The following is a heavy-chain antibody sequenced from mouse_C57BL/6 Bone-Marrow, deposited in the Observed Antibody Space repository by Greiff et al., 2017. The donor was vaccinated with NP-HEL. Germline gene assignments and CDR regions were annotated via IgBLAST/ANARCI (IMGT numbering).Heavy chain of an antibody. CDR3: ARGDGNYVFAY. V-gene: IGHV1-82*01. D-gene: IGHD2-1*01. CDR2: IYPGDGDT. CDR1: GYAFSSSW. J-gene: IGHJ3*01. Sequence: QVQLQQSGPELVKPGASVKISCKASGYAFSSSWMNWVKQRPGKGLEWIGRIYPGDGDTNYNGKFKGKATLTADKSSSTAYMQLSSLTSEDSAVYFCARGDGNYVFAYWGQGTLVTVSA.